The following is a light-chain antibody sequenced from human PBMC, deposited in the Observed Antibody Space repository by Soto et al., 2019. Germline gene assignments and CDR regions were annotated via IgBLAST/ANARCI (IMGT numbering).Light chain of an antibody. J-gene: IGKJ5*01. CDR1: QNVYNY. Sequence: ETVLTQSPATMSLSPGDRATLSCRASQNVYNYLGWYQQKPGQPPRLLIFDASHRATGIPARFSGSGSGTDFTLTISSLETEDFAVYYCQQRSNWPITFGQGTRLDIK. V-gene: IGKV3-11*01. CDR3: QQRSNWPIT. CDR2: DAS.